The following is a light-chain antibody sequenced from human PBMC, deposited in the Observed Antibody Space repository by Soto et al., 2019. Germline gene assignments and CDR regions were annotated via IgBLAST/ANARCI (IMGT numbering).Light chain of an antibody. CDR3: QLYGGMWA. J-gene: IGKJ1*01. Sequence: IQMTQSPSTQSSSLGDRVTITCRASQTISNRLAWYQQKPGKAPKVLIYDASNLESGVPSRFSGIGSGTEFILTINSLKPDDFATYCCQLYGGMWAFGQGTKVDIK. CDR2: DAS. CDR1: QTISNR. V-gene: IGKV1-5*01.